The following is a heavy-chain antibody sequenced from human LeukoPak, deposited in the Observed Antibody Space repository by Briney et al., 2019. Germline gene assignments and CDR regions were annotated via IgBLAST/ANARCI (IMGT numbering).Heavy chain of an antibody. Sequence: PSETLSLTCAVSGGSITSGLHYWGWIRQPPGKGLEWIATIYQSGSTYYNPSLESRVTISIDTSKKHFSLTLRSVTAADTAVYFCASNSVYSRHYFDDWGQGTLVTVSS. V-gene: IGHV4-39*02. D-gene: IGHD5/OR15-5a*01. J-gene: IGHJ4*02. CDR1: GGSITSGLHY. CDR2: IYQSGST. CDR3: ASNSVYSRHYFDD.